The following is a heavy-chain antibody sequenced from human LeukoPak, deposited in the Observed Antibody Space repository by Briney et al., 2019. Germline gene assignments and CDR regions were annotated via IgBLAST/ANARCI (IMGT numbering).Heavy chain of an antibody. Sequence: GGSLRLSCAASGFTFSSYGMHWVRQPPGKGLEWVAFIRYDGSNKYYADSVKGRFTISRDNSKNTLYLQMNSLRAEDTAVYYCAKDGYDSSGYFFDYWGQGTLVTVSS. CDR3: AKDGYDSSGYFFDY. J-gene: IGHJ4*02. V-gene: IGHV3-30*02. D-gene: IGHD3-22*01. CDR2: IRYDGSNK. CDR1: GFTFSSYG.